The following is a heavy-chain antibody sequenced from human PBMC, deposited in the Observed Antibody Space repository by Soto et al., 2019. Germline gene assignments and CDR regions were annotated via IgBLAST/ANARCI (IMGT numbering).Heavy chain of an antibody. J-gene: IGHJ4*02. CDR2: INHSGST. Sequence: QVQLQQWGAGLLKPSETLSLTCAVYGGSFSGYYWSWIRQPPGKGLEWIGEINHSGSTNYNPSLTSRVTISVDTSKNQFSLKLSSVTAADTAVYYCARRRGVQQLVPGGYYFDYWGQGTLVTVSS. CDR1: GGSFSGYY. CDR3: ARRRGVQQLVPGGYYFDY. D-gene: IGHD6-6*01. V-gene: IGHV4-34*01.